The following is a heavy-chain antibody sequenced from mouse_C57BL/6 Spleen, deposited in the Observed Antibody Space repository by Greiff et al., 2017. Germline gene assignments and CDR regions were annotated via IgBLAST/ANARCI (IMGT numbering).Heavy chain of an antibody. CDR1: GFNIQDSY. Sequence: VQLKESGAELVKPGASVKLSSTASGFNIQDSYMHWVKRRTEQGLEWIGRIDPEDVEIKYVPKFQGKATITAATSSNTAYLPLSNLTSEDTAVYYCATSSSYAMDDWGQGTSVTVSS. D-gene: IGHD1-1*01. CDR2: IDPEDVEI. V-gene: IGHV14-2*01. J-gene: IGHJ4*01. CDR3: ATSSSYAMDD.